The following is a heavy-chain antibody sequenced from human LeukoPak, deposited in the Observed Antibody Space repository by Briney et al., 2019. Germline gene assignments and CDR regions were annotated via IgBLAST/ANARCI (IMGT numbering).Heavy chain of an antibody. CDR2: INPNSGGT. CDR3: ARRGNYYYYMDV. D-gene: IGHD3-16*01. J-gene: IGHJ6*03. Sequence: GASVKVSCKASGYTFTGYYMHWVRQAPGQGLEWMGWINPNSGGTNYAQKFQGRVTMTRDMSTSTVYMELSSLRSEDTAVYYCARRGNYYYYMDVWGKGTPVTVSS. CDR1: GYTFTGYY. V-gene: IGHV1-2*02.